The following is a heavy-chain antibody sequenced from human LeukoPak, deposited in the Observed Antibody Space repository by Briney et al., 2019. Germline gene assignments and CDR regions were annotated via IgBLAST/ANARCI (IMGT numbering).Heavy chain of an antibody. D-gene: IGHD6-13*01. CDR1: GYTFTSYY. CDR3: ARGGLSRWIAAAGRRWFDP. Sequence: GASAKVSCKASGYTFTSYYMHWVRQAPGQGPEWMGIINPSGGSTSYAQKFQGRVTMTRDMSTSTVYMELSSLRSEDTAVYYCARGGLSRWIAAAGRRWFDPWGQGTLVTVSS. V-gene: IGHV1-46*01. J-gene: IGHJ5*02. CDR2: INPSGGST.